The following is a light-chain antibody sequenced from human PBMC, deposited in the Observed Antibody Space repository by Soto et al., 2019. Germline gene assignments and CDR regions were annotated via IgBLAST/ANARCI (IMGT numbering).Light chain of an antibody. CDR3: QSYDTSLSGKV. CDR1: SSNIGANFD. CDR2: INS. V-gene: IGLV1-40*01. J-gene: IGLJ1*01. Sequence: QSVLTQPPSVSGAPGQRVTISCTGSSSNIGANFDVHWYQQLPGTAPKLLIYINSNRPSGVPDRFSGSKSGTSASLAITGLQAEDEADYYCQSYDTSLSGKVFGTGTKLTVL.